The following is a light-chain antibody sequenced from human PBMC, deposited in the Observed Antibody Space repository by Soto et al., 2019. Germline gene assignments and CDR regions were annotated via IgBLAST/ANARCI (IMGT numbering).Light chain of an antibody. CDR1: SSDVGSYNL. V-gene: IGLV2-23*02. J-gene: IGLJ2*01. CDR2: EVS. Sequence: QSVLTQPASVSGSPGQSITISCTGTSSDVGSYNLVSWYQQHPGKAPKLMIYEVSKRPSGVSNRFSGSKSGNTASLTISGLQAEDEADSYCCSYAGSSTLVFGGGTKVTV. CDR3: CSYAGSSTLV.